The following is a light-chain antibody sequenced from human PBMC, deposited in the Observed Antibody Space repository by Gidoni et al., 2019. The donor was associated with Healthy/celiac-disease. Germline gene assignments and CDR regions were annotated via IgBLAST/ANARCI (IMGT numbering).Light chain of an antibody. CDR3: SSYTSSSTYV. V-gene: IGLV2-14*01. CDR1: SSDVGCYNY. CDR2: EVS. J-gene: IGLJ1*01. Sequence: QSALTQPASVSGSPGTSITISCTGTSSDVGCYNYVSWYQQHPGKAPKLMIYEVSNRPSGFSNRFSGSKSGNTASLTISGLQAEDEADYFCSSYTSSSTYVFATVTRVTVL.